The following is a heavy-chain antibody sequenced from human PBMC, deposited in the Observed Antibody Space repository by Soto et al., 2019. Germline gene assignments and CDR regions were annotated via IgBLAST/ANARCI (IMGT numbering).Heavy chain of an antibody. V-gene: IGHV4-61*01. CDR3: ARVAPGLPVSGVDY. Sequence: SETLSLTCTVSGGSVSSGSYYWSWIRQPPGKGLEWIGYTYYSGSTNYNPSLKSRVTISVDTSKNQFSLKLSSVTAADTAVYYCARVAPGLPVSGVDYWGQGTLVTVSS. CDR1: GGSVSSGSYY. CDR2: TYYSGST. D-gene: IGHD2-2*01. J-gene: IGHJ4*02.